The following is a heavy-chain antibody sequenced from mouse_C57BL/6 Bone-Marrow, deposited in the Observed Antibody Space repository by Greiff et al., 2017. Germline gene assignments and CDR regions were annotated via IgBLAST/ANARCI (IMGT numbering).Heavy chain of an antibody. J-gene: IGHJ2*01. Sequence: QVQLQQPGAELVKPGASVKLSCKASGYTFTSYWMHWVKQRPGQGLEWIGMIHPNSGSTNYNEKFKSKATLTVDKSSSPAYMQLSSLTSEDSAVXYCARPFYCGSHDYWGQGTTLTVSA. D-gene: IGHD1-1*01. CDR2: IHPNSGST. CDR1: GYTFTSYW. CDR3: ARPFYCGSHDY. V-gene: IGHV1-64*01.